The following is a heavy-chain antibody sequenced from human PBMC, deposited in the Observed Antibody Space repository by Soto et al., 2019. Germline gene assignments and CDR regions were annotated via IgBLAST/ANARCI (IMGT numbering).Heavy chain of an antibody. CDR2: IYYSGYT. CDR1: GDSTTSDAYY. V-gene: IGHV4-39*01. J-gene: IGHJ5*02. D-gene: IGHD3-9*01. Sequence: SETLSLTCSVSGDSTTSDAYYWGWIRRPPGKGLEWLGSIYYSGYTYYNPSLKSRVTISVDRSRNQFSLNLRSVTAADTAVYYCVSGTSFYDVLTGYYVDRWFDPWGQGTLVTVSS. CDR3: VSGTSFYDVLTGYYVDRWFDP.